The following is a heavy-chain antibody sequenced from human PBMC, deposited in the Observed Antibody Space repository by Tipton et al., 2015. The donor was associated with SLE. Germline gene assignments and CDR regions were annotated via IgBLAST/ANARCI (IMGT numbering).Heavy chain of an antibody. J-gene: IGHJ3*02. D-gene: IGHD6-19*01. Sequence: TLSLTCTVSGGSISSYYWSWIRQTPGKGLEWIGYIYYTGSTKFNPSLKSRVTISVDTSKNQFFLRLRSVTAADTAVYYCARSGYSSGWYRGRFDIWGQGTMVTVSS. CDR3: ARSGYSSGWYRGRFDI. CDR2: IYYTGST. V-gene: IGHV4-59*12. CDR1: GGSISSYY.